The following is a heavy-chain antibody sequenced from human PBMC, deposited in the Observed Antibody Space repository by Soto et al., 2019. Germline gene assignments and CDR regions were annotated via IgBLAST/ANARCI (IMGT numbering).Heavy chain of an antibody. J-gene: IGHJ4*02. V-gene: IGHV1-18*01. Sequence: VPVKVSCKASRYTFTTYSISWVRQAPGQGLEWMGWISAHNSNAKFAQEFQGRVTMTTDTSTSTAYMELRSLRSDDTAVYYCAREYCSSTSCYGVDYWGQGTLVTVSS. CDR2: ISAHNSNA. CDR1: RYTFTTYS. D-gene: IGHD2-2*01. CDR3: AREYCSSTSCYGVDY.